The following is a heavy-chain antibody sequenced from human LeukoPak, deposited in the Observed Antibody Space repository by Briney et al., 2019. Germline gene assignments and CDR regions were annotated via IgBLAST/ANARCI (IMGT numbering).Heavy chain of an antibody. J-gene: IGHJ4*02. CDR1: AYTFTGYY. CDR2: INPNSGGT. V-gene: IGHV1-2*02. CDR3: ARDRRGSSGWKYYFDY. D-gene: IGHD6-19*01. Sequence: GASVKVSCKASAYTFTGYYLHWVRQAPGQGLEWMGWINPNSGGTNYAQKFQGRVTMTRDTSISTAYMELSRLRSDDTAVYYCARDRRGSSGWKYYFDYWGQGTLVTVSS.